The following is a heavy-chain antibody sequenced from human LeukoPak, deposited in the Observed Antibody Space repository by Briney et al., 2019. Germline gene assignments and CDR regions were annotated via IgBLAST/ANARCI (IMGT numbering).Heavy chain of an antibody. D-gene: IGHD5-18*01. CDR3: ARDSPERGYSYGPLDNYFDF. CDR2: ISYDGNNK. Sequence: PGGSLRLSCAASGFTFSNAWMSWVRQAPGKGLEWVAVISYDGNNKYYADSVKGRFTISRDNSKNTLYLQMNSLRAEDTAVYYCARDSPERGYSYGPLDNYFDFWGQGTLVTVSS. J-gene: IGHJ4*02. CDR1: GFTFSNAW. V-gene: IGHV3-30*03.